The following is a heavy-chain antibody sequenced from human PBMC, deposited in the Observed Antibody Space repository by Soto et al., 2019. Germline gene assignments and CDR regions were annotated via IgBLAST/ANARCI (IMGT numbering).Heavy chain of an antibody. Sequence: EVQLVESGGDLVQPGRSLRLSCTTSGFTFADYAVSWLRQAPGKGLEWVSFIRSKASGGTVEYAASVKGRFTMSRDDSNAFVYLQLNSLTPEHSAVYYCTRGLLGVRAFDIWGQGTMVTVSS. CDR3: TRGLLGVRAFDI. V-gene: IGHV3-49*03. D-gene: IGHD3-16*01. CDR2: IRSKASGGTV. CDR1: GFTFADYA. J-gene: IGHJ3*02.